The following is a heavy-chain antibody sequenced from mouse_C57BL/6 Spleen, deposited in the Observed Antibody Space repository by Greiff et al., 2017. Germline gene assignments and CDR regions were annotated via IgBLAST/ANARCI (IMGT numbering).Heavy chain of an antibody. CDR3: ARGGYYFDY. V-gene: IGHV5-17*01. J-gene: IGHJ2*01. Sequence: EVQVVESGGGLVKPGGSLKLSCAASGFTFSDYGMHWVRQAPEKGLEWVAYISSGSSTIYYADTVNGRFTISRDNAKNTLFLQMTSLRSEDTAMYYCARGGYYFDYWGQGTTLTVSS. CDR2: ISSGSSTI. CDR1: GFTFSDYG.